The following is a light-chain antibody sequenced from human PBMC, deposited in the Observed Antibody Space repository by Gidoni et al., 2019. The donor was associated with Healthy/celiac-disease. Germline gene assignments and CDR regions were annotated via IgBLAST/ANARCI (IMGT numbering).Light chain of an antibody. Sequence: QSVLTQPPSASGTPGQWVTNSCSGSSSNIGSNTVNWYQQLPGTAPKLLIYSNNQRPSGVPDRFSGSKSGTSASLAISGLQSEDEADYYCAAWDDSLNGRVFGTGTKVTVL. CDR3: AAWDDSLNGRV. CDR2: SNN. V-gene: IGLV1-44*01. J-gene: IGLJ1*01. CDR1: SSNIGSNT.